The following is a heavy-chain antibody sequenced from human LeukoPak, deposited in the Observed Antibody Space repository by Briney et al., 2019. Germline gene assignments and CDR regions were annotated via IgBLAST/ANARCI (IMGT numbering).Heavy chain of an antibody. Sequence: SQTLSLTCAISGDSVSSNSAAWSWIRQSPSRGLEWLGRTYYRSKWYNDHAVSVESRITINPDTSKNQFSLQLNSVTPEDTAVYYCARGRYFDWYDYWGQGTLVTVSS. CDR3: ARGRYFDWYDY. V-gene: IGHV6-1*01. CDR1: GDSVSSNSAA. CDR2: TYYRSKWYN. J-gene: IGHJ4*02. D-gene: IGHD3-9*01.